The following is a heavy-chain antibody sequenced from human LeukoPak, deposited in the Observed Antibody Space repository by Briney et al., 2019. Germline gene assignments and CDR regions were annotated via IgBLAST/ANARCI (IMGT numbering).Heavy chain of an antibody. V-gene: IGHV1-2*04. J-gene: IGHJ4*02. D-gene: IGHD3-3*01. CDR3: ARGPSTATIFYYFDY. CDR2: INPNTGGT. Sequence: ASVKVSWKASGYTFTACYMHWVRQAPGQGLEWMGWINPNTGGTNYAQKFQDWVTMTRDTSISTAYMEMSRLRYDDTAVYYCARGPSTATIFYYFDYWGQGTLVTVSA. CDR1: GYTFTACY.